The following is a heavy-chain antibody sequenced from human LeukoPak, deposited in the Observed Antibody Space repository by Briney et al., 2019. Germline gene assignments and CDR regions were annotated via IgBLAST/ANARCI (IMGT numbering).Heavy chain of an antibody. CDR2: ISSSSSSYI. CDR1: GFTFSSYS. J-gene: IGHJ4*02. D-gene: IGHD5-12*01. Sequence: GGSLRLSCAASGFTFSSYSMNWVRQAPGKGLEWVSSISSSSSSYIYYADSVKGRFTISRDNAKNSLYLQMNSLRAEDTAVYYCARADGYDQGDYWGQGTLVTVSS. V-gene: IGHV3-21*01. CDR3: ARADGYDQGDY.